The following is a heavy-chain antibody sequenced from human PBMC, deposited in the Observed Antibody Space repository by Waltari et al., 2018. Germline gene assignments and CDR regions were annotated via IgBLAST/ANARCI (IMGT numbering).Heavy chain of an antibody. Sequence: EVQLVESGGDLVQPGGSLRLSCAASGFTFSNSWMDWVRQAPGKGLEWVANISPDGREKSYVDSVEGRFTISRDNAKNSLYLQMNSLRADDTAVYYCSRSLDDWGQGSTVTVSS. J-gene: IGHJ6*02. V-gene: IGHV3-7*01. CDR3: SRSLDD. CDR2: ISPDGREK. CDR1: GFTFSNSW.